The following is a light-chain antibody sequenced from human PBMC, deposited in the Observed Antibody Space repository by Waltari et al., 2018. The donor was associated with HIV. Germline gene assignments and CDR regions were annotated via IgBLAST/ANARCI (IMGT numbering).Light chain of an antibody. V-gene: IGKV3-20*01. J-gene: IGKJ1*01. Sequence: EIVLTQSPGTLSLSPGERATLSGRASQSVSSSYLAWYQQKPGQAPRLLIYGASSRATGIPDRFSGSGSGTDFTLTISRLEPEDFAVYYCQQYGSSPPNTFGQGTKVEIK. CDR1: QSVSSSY. CDR2: GAS. CDR3: QQYGSSPPNT.